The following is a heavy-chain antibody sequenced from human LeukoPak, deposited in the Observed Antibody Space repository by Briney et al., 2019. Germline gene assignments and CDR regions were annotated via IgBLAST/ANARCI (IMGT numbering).Heavy chain of an antibody. CDR2: IYHSGST. D-gene: IGHD6-19*01. CDR1: GYSISSGYY. V-gene: IGHV4-38-2*02. CDR3: ARRTIAVAGTPLYYFDY. Sequence: SETLSLTCTVSGYSISSGYYWGWIRQPPGKGLEWIGSIYHSGSTYYNPSLKSRVTISVDTSKNQFSLKLSSVTAADTAVYYRARRTIAVAGTPLYYFDYWGQGTLVTVSS. J-gene: IGHJ4*02.